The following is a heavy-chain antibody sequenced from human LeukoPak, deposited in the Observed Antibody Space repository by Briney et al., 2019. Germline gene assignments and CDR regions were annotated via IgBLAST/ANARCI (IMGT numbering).Heavy chain of an antibody. V-gene: IGHV3-7*01. CDR1: GFTFSSYW. Sequence: PGGSLRLSCAASGFTFSSYWMSWVRQAPGKGLEWVANINQDGSEKYYVDSVKGRFTISRDNAKNSLYLQMNSLRAEDTAVYYCARGVYNYYYYGMDVWGQGTTVTVFS. CDR3: ARGVYNYYYYGMDV. D-gene: IGHD1-1*01. CDR2: INQDGSEK. J-gene: IGHJ6*02.